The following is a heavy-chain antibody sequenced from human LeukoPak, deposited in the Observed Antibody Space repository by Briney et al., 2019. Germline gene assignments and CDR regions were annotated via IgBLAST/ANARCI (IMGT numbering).Heavy chain of an antibody. CDR2: ISYDGSNK. V-gene: IGHV3-30*18. J-gene: IGHJ4*02. D-gene: IGHD1-26*01. CDR3: AKDGRIYDAVVGAILDFDY. CDR1: GFTLSSYG. Sequence: GGSLRLSCAASGFTLSSYGMHWVRQAPGKGLEWVAVISYDGSNKYYADSVKGRFTISRDNSKNTLYLQMNSLRAEDTAVYYCAKDGRIYDAVVGAILDFDYWGQGTLVTVSS.